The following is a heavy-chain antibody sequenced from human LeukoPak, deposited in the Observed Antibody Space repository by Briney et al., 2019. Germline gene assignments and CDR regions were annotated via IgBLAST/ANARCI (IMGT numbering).Heavy chain of an antibody. Sequence: PGGSLRLSCAASGFTFDDYGMSWVRQAPGKGLEWVSGINWNGGSTGYADSVKGRFTISRDNAKNSLYLQMNSLRAEDTALYYCARGGYSSGWFLLYYYYYYMDVWGKGTTVTVSS. J-gene: IGHJ6*03. V-gene: IGHV3-20*04. CDR3: ARGGYSSGWFLLYYYYYYMDV. D-gene: IGHD6-19*01. CDR1: GFTFDDYG. CDR2: INWNGGST.